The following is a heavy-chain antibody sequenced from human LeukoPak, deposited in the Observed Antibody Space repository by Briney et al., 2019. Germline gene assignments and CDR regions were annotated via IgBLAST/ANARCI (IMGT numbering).Heavy chain of an antibody. CDR3: ARATRDYVWGPLNYYYMDV. J-gene: IGHJ6*03. V-gene: IGHV4-4*07. CDR1: GGSISSYY. CDR2: IYTSGST. D-gene: IGHD3-16*01. Sequence: SETLSLTCTVSGGSISSYYWSWIRQPAGKGLEWIGRIYTSGSTNYNPSLKSRVTMSVDTSKNQFSLKLGSVTAADTAVYYCARATRDYVWGPLNYYYMDVWGKGTTVTVSS.